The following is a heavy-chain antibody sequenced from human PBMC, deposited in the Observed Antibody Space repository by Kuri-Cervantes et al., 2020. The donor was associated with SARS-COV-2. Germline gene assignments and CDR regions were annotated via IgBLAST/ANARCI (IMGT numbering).Heavy chain of an antibody. V-gene: IGHV3-21*01. CDR3: ARASVVVVVPDNFDY. CDR1: GFSFSSYS. CDR2: ISSSSRSI. J-gene: IGHJ4*02. Sequence: GRSLRLSCAVSGFSFSSYSMNWVRQAPGKGLEWVSSISSSSRSIYYADSVRGRFTISRDNAKYSLSLQMNSLRAEDTAVYYCARASVVVVVPDNFDYWGQETLVTVSS. D-gene: IGHD2-2*01.